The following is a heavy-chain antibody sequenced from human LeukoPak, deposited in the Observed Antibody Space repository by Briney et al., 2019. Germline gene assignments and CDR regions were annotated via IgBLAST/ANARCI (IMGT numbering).Heavy chain of an antibody. CDR3: ARTLYGDYSYSWFDP. Sequence: SETLSLTCAVSGGSISSGGYSWSWIRQPPGKGLEWIGYIYHSGSTYYNPSLKSRVTISVDRSKNQFSLKLSSVTAADTAVYYCARTLYGDYSYSWFDPWGQGTLVTVSS. D-gene: IGHD4-17*01. CDR2: IYHSGST. V-gene: IGHV4-30-2*01. J-gene: IGHJ5*02. CDR1: GGSISSGGYS.